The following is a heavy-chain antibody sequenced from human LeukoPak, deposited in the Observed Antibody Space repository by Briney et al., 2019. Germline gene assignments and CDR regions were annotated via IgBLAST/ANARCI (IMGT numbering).Heavy chain of an antibody. D-gene: IGHD3-10*01. J-gene: IGHJ5*02. V-gene: IGHV3-15*07. Sequence: GGSLRLSCAASGFSFSNAWMNWVRQAPGKGLEWVGRILSKTSGGTTDYATPVKGRFTISRNDSKNMLYLHMNSLQIEDTAVYYCADYYASGSYPPWGQGTLVTVSS. CDR1: GFSFSNAW. CDR2: ILSKTSGGTT. CDR3: ADYYASGSYPP.